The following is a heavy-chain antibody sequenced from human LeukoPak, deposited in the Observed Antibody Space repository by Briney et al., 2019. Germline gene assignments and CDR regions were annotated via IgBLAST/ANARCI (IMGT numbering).Heavy chain of an antibody. D-gene: IGHD2-15*01. CDR2: IYYSGST. J-gene: IGHJ4*02. CDR1: GGSINNYY. CDR3: ARLSGGHYFDY. Sequence: TSETLSLTCTVSGGSINNYYWSWIRQPPGKGLEWTGYIYYSGSTNYNPSLKSRVTISLDTSKKQFSLKLSSVTAADTAMYYCARLSGGHYFDYWGQGTLVTVSS. V-gene: IGHV4-59*08.